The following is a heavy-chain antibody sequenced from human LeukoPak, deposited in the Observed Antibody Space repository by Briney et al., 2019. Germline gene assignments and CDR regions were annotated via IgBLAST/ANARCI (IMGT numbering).Heavy chain of an antibody. Sequence: GGSLRLSCAASGFTFSDYYMSWIRQAPGKGLEWVSYISSSGSTIYYADSVKGRFTISRDNAKNSLYLQMNSLKTEDTAVYYCTTDGSGPYYDSSGYYSDAFDIWGQGTMVTVSS. CDR2: ISSSGSTI. CDR1: GFTFSDYY. CDR3: TTDGSGPYYDSSGYYSDAFDI. D-gene: IGHD3-22*01. J-gene: IGHJ3*02. V-gene: IGHV3-11*01.